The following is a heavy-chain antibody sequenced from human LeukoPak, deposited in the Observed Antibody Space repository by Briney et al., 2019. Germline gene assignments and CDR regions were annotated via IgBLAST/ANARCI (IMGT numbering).Heavy chain of an antibody. Sequence: SQTLSLTCTVSGGSISSGDYYWSWIRQPPGKGLEWIGYIYYSGTTYHNPSLKSRVTISVDTSKNQFSLKLSSVTAADTAVYYCARDYRGNWFDPWGQGTLVTVSS. V-gene: IGHV4-30-4*01. J-gene: IGHJ5*02. CDR1: GGSISSGDYY. CDR2: IYYSGTT. CDR3: ARDYRGNWFDP. D-gene: IGHD1-26*01.